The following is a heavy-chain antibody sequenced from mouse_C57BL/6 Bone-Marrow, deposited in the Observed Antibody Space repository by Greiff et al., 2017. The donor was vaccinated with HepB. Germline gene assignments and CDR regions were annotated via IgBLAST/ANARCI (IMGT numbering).Heavy chain of an antibody. Sequence: QVQLKQPGAELVMPGASVKLSCKASGYTFTSYWMHWVKQRPGQGLEWIGEIDPSDSYTNYNQKFKGKSTLTVDKSSSTAYMQLSSLTSEDSAVYYCASRVALDYWGQGTTLTVSS. V-gene: IGHV1-69*01. CDR3: ASRVALDY. J-gene: IGHJ2*01. CDR1: GYTFTSYW. CDR2: IDPSDSYT. D-gene: IGHD1-1*01.